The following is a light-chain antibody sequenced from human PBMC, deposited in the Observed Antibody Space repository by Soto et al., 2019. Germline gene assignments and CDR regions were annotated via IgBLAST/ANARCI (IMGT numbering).Light chain of an antibody. J-gene: IGLJ2*01. Sequence: QSVLTQPPSASGTPGQRVSISCSGGSSNIGSTSVDWYQQVPGMAPKLLIYSNDQRPSGVPDRISGSKSGTSGSLVISGLQAEDEADYFCATWDYNLNGVVFGGGTQLTGL. CDR3: ATWDYNLNGVV. CDR1: SSNIGSTS. CDR2: SND. V-gene: IGLV1-44*01.